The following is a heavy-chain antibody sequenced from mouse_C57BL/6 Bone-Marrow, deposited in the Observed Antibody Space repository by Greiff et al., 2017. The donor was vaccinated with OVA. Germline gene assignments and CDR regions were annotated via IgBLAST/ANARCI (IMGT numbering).Heavy chain of an antibody. J-gene: IGHJ1*03. V-gene: IGHV1-82*01. Sequence: QVQLQQSGPELVKPGASVKISCKASGYAFSSSWMNWVKQRPGKGLELIGRIYPGDGDTNYNGKFKGKATLTADKSSSTAYMQLSSLTSEDSAVYFCARRGVYYDYLWYFDVWGTGTTVTVSS. CDR2: IYPGDGDT. D-gene: IGHD2-4*01. CDR1: GYAFSSSW. CDR3: ARRGVYYDYLWYFDV.